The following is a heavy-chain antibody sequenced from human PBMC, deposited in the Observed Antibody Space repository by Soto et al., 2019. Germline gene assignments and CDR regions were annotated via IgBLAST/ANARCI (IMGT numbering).Heavy chain of an antibody. V-gene: IGHV1-2*02. CDR1: GYTFIGYY. CDR2: INPSSGGT. CDR3: ARGGEVHHYSGLDV. Sequence: QVQLVQSGAAVKNPGASVKVSCKASGYTFIGYYMHWVRQAPGQGLEWMGWINPSSGGTNYAQKFQGSVTMTRDTSINTGYMELSRLTSDDTAVYFCARGGEVHHYSGLDVWGQGTTVTVSS. D-gene: IGHD3-10*01. J-gene: IGHJ6*02.